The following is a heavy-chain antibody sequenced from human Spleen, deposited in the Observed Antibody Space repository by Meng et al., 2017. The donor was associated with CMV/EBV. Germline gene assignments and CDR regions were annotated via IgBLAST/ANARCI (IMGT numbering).Heavy chain of an antibody. CDR1: GYSFTSYW. J-gene: IGHJ4*02. CDR3: ARMGDSGIYYGDY. Sequence: KVSCKVSGYSFTSYWIGWVRQMPGKGLEWMAFIYPGDSDTRYSPSFQGQVTISADKSISTAYLQWSSLKASDTAMYYCARMGDSGIYYGDYWGQGTLVTVSS. D-gene: IGHD1-26*01. V-gene: IGHV5-51*01. CDR2: IYPGDSDT.